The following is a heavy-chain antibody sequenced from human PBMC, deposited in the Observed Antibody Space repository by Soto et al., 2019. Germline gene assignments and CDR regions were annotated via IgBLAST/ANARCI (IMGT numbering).Heavy chain of an antibody. V-gene: IGHV4-4*02. Sequence: QVQLQESGPGLVKPSGTLSLTCAVSGGSISSSNWWSWVRQPPGKGLEWIGEIYHSGSTNYNPSLKSRVTISVDKSKNQFSLKLSSVTAADTVVYYCARSSREWLRLVRFDYWGQGTLVTVSS. CDR2: IYHSGST. CDR3: ARSSREWLRLVRFDY. D-gene: IGHD5-12*01. J-gene: IGHJ4*02. CDR1: GGSISSSNW.